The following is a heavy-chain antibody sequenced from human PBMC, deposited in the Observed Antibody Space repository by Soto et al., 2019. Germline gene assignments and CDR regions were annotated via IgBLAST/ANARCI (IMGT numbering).Heavy chain of an antibody. Sequence: GESLKISCAASGFTFSSYAMSWVRQAPGKGLEWVSAISGSGGSTYYADSVKGRFTISRDNSKNTLYLQMNSLRAEDTAVYYCAKDTPQPSSSFDYWGQGTLVTVSS. V-gene: IGHV3-23*01. J-gene: IGHJ4*02. CDR3: AKDTPQPSSSFDY. CDR1: GFTFSSYA. D-gene: IGHD6-6*01. CDR2: ISGSGGST.